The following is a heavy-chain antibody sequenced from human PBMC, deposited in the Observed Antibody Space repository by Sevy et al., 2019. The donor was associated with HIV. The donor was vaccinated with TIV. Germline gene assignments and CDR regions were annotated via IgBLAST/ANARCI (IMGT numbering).Heavy chain of an antibody. Sequence: GGSLRLSCAASGFTFSSYGMHWVRQAPGKGLEWVALIWYDGTNKYYADSVKGRFTITRDNSKNTLYLQMNSLRAEDMAVYYCASGAYYYASRSQIFDYWGPGTLVTVSS. CDR1: GFTFSSYG. V-gene: IGHV3-33*01. CDR3: ASGAYYYASRSQIFDY. CDR2: IWYDGTNK. J-gene: IGHJ4*02. D-gene: IGHD3-10*01.